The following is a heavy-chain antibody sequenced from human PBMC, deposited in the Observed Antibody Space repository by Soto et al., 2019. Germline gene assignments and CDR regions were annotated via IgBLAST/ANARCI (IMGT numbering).Heavy chain of an antibody. D-gene: IGHD5-12*01. Sequence: QVQLVQSGAEVKKPGSSVQVSCKASGGGNLRDYRTTWVRQAPGQGLEWMGGIIPKLGSANYAQNFQGRVTITADESTSKVYMELRSLRSEDTAVYYCARGGGGYNCGAVYWGHGAPVTVPS. CDR2: IIPKLGSA. V-gene: IGHV1-69*01. J-gene: IGHJ4*01. CDR1: GGGNLRDYR. CDR3: ARGGGGYNCGAVY.